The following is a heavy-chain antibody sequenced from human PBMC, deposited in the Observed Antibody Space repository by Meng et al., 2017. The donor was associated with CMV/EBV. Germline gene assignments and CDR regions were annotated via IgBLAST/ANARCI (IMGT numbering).Heavy chain of an antibody. J-gene: IGHJ4*02. CDR3: ARAIVGATLFNY. Sequence: GSLRLSCTVSGGPISSYYWSWIRQPPGKGLEWIGYIYYSGSTNYNPSLKSRVTISVDTSKNQFSLKLSSVTAADTAVYYCARAIVGATLFNYWGQGTLVTVSS. D-gene: IGHD1-26*01. CDR1: GGPISSYY. V-gene: IGHV4-59*01. CDR2: IYYSGST.